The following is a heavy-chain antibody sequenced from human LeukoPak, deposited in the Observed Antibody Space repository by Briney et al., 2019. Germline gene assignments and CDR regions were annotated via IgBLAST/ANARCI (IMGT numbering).Heavy chain of an antibody. J-gene: IGHJ5*02. D-gene: IGHD4-17*01. CDR1: GGSFSGYY. V-gene: IGHV4-34*01. Sequence: SETLSLTCAVYGGSFSGYYWSWIRQPPGKGLEWIGEINHSGSTNYNPSLKSRVTISVDTSKNQFSLKLSSVTAADTAVYYCARGDPTVTTTAGGWFDPWGQGTLVTVSS. CDR2: INHSGST. CDR3: ARGDPTVTTTAGGWFDP.